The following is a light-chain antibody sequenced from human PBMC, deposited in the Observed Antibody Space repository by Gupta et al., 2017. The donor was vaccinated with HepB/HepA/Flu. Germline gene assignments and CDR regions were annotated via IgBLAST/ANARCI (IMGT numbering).Light chain of an antibody. CDR2: GNS. CDR1: SSNIRAGDG. Sequence: QSVLTQPPSVSGAPGQTVSISCPWNSSNIRAGDGVHWYQQLPRTAPKVLIFGNSGRPSGVPDRFSGSKSGTSASLAITGLQAEDEAEYYCQSYDSTLSGSLFGGGTKLIVL. CDR3: QSYDSTLSGSL. J-gene: IGLJ2*01. V-gene: IGLV1-40*01.